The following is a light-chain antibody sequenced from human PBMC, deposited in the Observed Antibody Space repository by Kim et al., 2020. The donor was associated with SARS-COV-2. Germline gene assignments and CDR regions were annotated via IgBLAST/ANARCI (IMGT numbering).Light chain of an antibody. CDR3: AAWDDSLSGSWV. CDR1: SPNTESQY. Sequence: QMAPIACDRTSPNTESQYRYRYQPLPATAPKLLLYRNNQRLSGVPDRFSGSKSGTSASLAISGLRSEDEADYYCAAWDDSLSGSWVFGGGTQLTVL. V-gene: IGLV1-47*01. CDR2: RNN. J-gene: IGLJ3*02.